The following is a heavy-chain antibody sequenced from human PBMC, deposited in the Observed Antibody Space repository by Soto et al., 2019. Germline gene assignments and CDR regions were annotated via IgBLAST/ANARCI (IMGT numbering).Heavy chain of an antibody. CDR2: ISDSGGST. Sequence: SGGSLRLSCAASGFTFSSCAMSWVRQAPGMGLQWVSAISDSGGSTYYADSVRGRFTISRDNSKNTLYLQLNSLGAEDTAVYYCAKDSPAAGSQWLVPIWGRGTLGTVSS. CDR3: AKDSPAAGSQWLVPI. V-gene: IGHV3-23*01. J-gene: IGHJ4*02. D-gene: IGHD6-19*01. CDR1: GFTFSSCA.